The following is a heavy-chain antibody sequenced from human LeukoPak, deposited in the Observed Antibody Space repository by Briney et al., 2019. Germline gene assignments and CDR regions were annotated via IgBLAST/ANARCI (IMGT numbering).Heavy chain of an antibody. CDR1: GGSISSYY. J-gene: IGHJ2*01. CDR3: ARDKGLAAAGHWYFDL. D-gene: IGHD6-13*01. CDR2: IYYSGST. V-gene: IGHV4-59*01. Sequence: SETLSLTCTVSGGSISSYYWSWIRQPPGKGLEWIGYIYYSGSTNYNPSPKSRVTISVDTSKNQFSLKLSSVTAADTAVYYCARDKGLAAAGHWYFDLWGRGTLVTVSS.